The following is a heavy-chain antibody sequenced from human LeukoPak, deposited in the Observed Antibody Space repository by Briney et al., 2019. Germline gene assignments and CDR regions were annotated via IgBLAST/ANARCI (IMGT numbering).Heavy chain of an antibody. V-gene: IGHV4-34*01. CDR3: ARGGYSYGLIPFDP. D-gene: IGHD5-18*01. Sequence: SETLSLTCAVYGGSFSGYYWSWIRQPPGKGLEWIGEINHSGSTNYNPSLKSRVTISVDTSKNQFSLKLSSVTAADTAVYYCARGGYSYGLIPFDPWGQGTLVTVSS. J-gene: IGHJ5*02. CDR1: GGSFSGYY. CDR2: INHSGST.